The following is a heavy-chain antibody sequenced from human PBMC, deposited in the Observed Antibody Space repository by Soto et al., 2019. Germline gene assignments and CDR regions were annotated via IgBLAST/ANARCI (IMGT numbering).Heavy chain of an antibody. CDR2: IKQDGSEK. Sequence: EVQLVESGGGLVQPGGSLRLSCAASGFTFSIYWMSWVRQAPGKGLEWVANIKQDGSEKYYVDSVKGRFTISRDNAKNSLYLQMNSLRAEDTAVYYCARARTYISSYYISAFDIWGQGTMVTVSS. D-gene: IGHD6-13*01. J-gene: IGHJ3*02. V-gene: IGHV3-7*01. CDR3: ARARTYISSYYISAFDI. CDR1: GFTFSIYW.